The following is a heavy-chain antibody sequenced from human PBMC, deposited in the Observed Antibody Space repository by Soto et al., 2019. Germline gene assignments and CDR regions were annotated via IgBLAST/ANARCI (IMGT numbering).Heavy chain of an antibody. J-gene: IGHJ4*02. CDR2: ISSSGSTI. V-gene: IGHV3-48*04. Sequence: GGSLRLSCAASGFIFSSYSINWVRQAPGRGLEWVSYISSSGSTIYYADSVKGRFTISRDNAKNSLYLQMNSLRAEDTAVYYCARDIVATITSFDYWGQGTLVTVSS. D-gene: IGHD5-12*01. CDR1: GFIFSSYS. CDR3: ARDIVATITSFDY.